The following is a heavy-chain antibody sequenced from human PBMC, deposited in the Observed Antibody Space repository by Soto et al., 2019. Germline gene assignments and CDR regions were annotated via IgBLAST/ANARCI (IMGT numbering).Heavy chain of an antibody. CDR2: VSYDGRQK. Sequence: QVQVVESGGAAVQPGQSLRLSCAASGFTFSSYTFHWVRQAPGKGLEWVAVVSYDGRQKFHADSVKGRFTISRDNFKNTVNLQMNSLRPEDTAIYFCVREYSPSWGGYFGLWGQGTRVTV. CDR1: GFTFSSYT. CDR3: VREYSPSWGGYFGL. D-gene: IGHD3-16*01. V-gene: IGHV3-30*04. J-gene: IGHJ1*01.